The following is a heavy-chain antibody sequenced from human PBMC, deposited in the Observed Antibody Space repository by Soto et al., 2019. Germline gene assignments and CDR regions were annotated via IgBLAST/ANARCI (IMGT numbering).Heavy chain of an antibody. CDR2: IYYSGST. V-gene: IGHV4-30-4*01. J-gene: IGHJ4*02. CDR3: ARGTRAHGDADY. CDR1: GGSISSGDYY. Sequence: SETLSLTCTVSGGSISSGDYYWSWVRQPPGRGLEWIGYIYYSGSTYYNPSLKSRVTISLDTSKNQFSLKLSSVTAADTAVYYCARGTRAHGDADYWGQGTLVTVSS. D-gene: IGHD2-2*01.